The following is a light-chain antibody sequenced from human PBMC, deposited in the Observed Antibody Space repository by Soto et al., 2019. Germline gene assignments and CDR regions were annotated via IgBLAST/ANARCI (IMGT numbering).Light chain of an antibody. CDR3: TSYTNSGTYI. V-gene: IGLV2-14*03. CDR2: DVN. CDR1: SSDVGSYNF. Sequence: QSVLTQPASVSGSPGQSITISCTGTSSDVGSYNFVSWYQHHPGKVPKLIIFDVNNRPSGISNRFSGSKSDNTASLTISGLQADDEADYYCTSYTNSGTYILGTGTKLTVL. J-gene: IGLJ1*01.